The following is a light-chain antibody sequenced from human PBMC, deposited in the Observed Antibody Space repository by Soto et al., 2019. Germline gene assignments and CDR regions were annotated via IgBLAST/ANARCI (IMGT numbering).Light chain of an antibody. J-gene: IGKJ4*01. V-gene: IGKV3-20*01. CDR2: IAS. CDR1: QSVNSDY. CDR3: QHYGSLVLT. Sequence: EIVLTQSPGTLSLFPGERATLSCRATQSVNSDYLAWYQQKPGQAPRLLIYIASRRATGIPDRFSGSGSGTDFTLTISRLEPEDFAVYYCQHYGSLVLTFGGGTKVEIK.